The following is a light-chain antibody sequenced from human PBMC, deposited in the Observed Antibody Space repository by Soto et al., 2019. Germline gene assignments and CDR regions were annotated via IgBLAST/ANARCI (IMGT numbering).Light chain of an antibody. CDR2: GAS. Sequence: EIVMTQSPVTLSVSPGETANLSCRASQTVTSNLAWYQQKPGRSPRLLLSGASTRAPGIPARFSGSGSGTEFTLTISRLQSEDLAVYYWQQYNDWPRTVGQGTKVEIK. V-gene: IGKV3-15*01. CDR3: QQYNDWPRT. J-gene: IGKJ1*01. CDR1: QTVTSN.